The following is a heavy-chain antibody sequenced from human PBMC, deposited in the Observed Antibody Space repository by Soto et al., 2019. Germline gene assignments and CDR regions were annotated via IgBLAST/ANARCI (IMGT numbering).Heavy chain of an antibody. J-gene: IGHJ4*02. CDR2: VSGGGKST. V-gene: IGHV3-23*01. D-gene: IGHD3-22*01. Sequence: GGSLRLSCAASGFSFSKFAMTWVRRAPGKGLEWLAAVSGGGKSTYYADSASGRFPISRDNPKNTLYLQMNSLRAEDTAVYYCAKDRNYYDSSGYDYWGQGTLVTVSS. CDR1: GFSFSKFA. CDR3: AKDRNYYDSSGYDY.